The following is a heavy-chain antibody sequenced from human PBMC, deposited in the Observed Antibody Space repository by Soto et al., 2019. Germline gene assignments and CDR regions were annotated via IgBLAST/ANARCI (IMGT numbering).Heavy chain of an antibody. CDR2: ISGTGRII. Sequence: QVQLVESGGGLVKPGGSLRLSCATSGFIFSDYYMHWIRQAXXXXXEXISYISGTGRIIQYADXXXGRFTIXXDNAQXSLXLQXNXXXXXXXXXXFCARDFDADSRTDFDYWGQGTLVTVSS. J-gene: IGHJ4*02. D-gene: IGHD4-17*01. V-gene: IGHV3-11*01. CDR1: GFIFSDYY. CDR3: ARDFDADSRTDFDY.